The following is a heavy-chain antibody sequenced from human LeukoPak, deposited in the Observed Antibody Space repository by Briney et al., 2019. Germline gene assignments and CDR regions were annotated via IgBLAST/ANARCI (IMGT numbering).Heavy chain of an antibody. D-gene: IGHD4-23*01. CDR3: ARDYGGDAGLDS. CDR2: IWSDDRNK. Sequence: GGSLRLSCAASGFTFSSYGMHWVRQAPGKGLEWVALIWSDDRNKYYADSVKGQFTISRDNSKNTLYLQMNSLRAEDTAVYYCARDYGGDAGLDSWGQGTLVNVSS. CDR1: GFTFSSYG. V-gene: IGHV3-33*01. J-gene: IGHJ4*02.